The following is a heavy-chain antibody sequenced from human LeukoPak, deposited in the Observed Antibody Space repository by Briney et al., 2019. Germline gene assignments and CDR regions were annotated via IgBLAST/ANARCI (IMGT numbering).Heavy chain of an antibody. V-gene: IGHV3-74*01. D-gene: IGHD4-23*01. Sequence: GGSLRLSCAASGFTFSSYWMNWVRQAPGKGLVWVSRIASDGSSTTYADSVKGRFSISRDNARNTLYLQMNSLRVENTAVYYCARGRPHGNDYWGQGTLVTVSS. J-gene: IGHJ4*02. CDR2: IASDGSST. CDR1: GFTFSSYW. CDR3: ARGRPHGNDY.